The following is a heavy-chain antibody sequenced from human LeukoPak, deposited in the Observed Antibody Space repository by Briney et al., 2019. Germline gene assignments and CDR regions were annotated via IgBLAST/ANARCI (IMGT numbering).Heavy chain of an antibody. CDR2: INHSGST. D-gene: IGHD2-15*01. CDR1: GGSFSGYY. CDR3: ARLGYCSGGSCF. V-gene: IGHV4-34*01. J-gene: IGHJ4*02. Sequence: SETLSLTCAVYGGSFSGYYWSWIRQPPGKGLEWIGEINHSGSTNYNPSLKSRVTISVDTSKNQFSLKLGSVTAADTAVYYCARLGYCSGGSCFWGQGTLVTVSS.